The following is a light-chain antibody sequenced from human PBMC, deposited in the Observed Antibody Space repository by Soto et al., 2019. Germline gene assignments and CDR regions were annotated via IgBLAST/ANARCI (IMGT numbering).Light chain of an antibody. CDR3: QQYGSSPWT. J-gene: IGKJ1*01. CDR2: GAS. V-gene: IGKV3-20*01. CDR1: QSVSSSY. Sequence: IVLPQSPGTLSLSPGERATLSCRASQSVSSSYLAWYQQKPGQAPRLLIYGASSRATGIPDRFSGSGSGTDFTLTISRLEPEDFAVYYCQQYGSSPWTFGQGTKVAIK.